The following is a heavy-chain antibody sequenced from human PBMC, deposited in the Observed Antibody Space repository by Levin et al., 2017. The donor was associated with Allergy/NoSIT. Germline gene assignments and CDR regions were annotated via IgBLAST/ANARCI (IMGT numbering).Heavy chain of an antibody. J-gene: IGHJ3*02. CDR1: GGSISSRSYY. Sequence: SETLSLTCTVSGGSISSRSYYWGWLRQPPGKGLEWIGNIYYSGNSYSNTSLKSRVTISVDTSKNQFSLKLSPVTAADTAVYYCARQDCVGGNCYFRASAFDIWGQGTMVTVSS. CDR3: ARQDCVGGNCYFRASAFDI. CDR2: IYYSGNS. V-gene: IGHV4-39*01. D-gene: IGHD2-15*01.